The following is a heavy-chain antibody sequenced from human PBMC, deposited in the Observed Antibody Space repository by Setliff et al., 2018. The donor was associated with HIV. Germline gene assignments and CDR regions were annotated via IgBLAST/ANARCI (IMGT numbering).Heavy chain of an antibody. D-gene: IGHD1-26*01. V-gene: IGHV4-61*09. CDR1: GGSIGSGSHY. J-gene: IGHJ3*02. CDR2: IYTTGST. Sequence: PSETLSLTCTVSGGSIGSGSHYWSWIRQPAGKGLEWIGHIYTTGSTNYNPSLKSRVTISAATSNHQFSLRLTSMTAADTAVYYCAKTSVGATGLYAFDIWGQGTMVTVSS. CDR3: AKTSVGATGLYAFDI.